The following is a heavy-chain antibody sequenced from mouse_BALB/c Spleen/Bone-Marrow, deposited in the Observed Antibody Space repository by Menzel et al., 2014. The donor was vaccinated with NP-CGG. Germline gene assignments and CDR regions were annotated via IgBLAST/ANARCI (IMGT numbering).Heavy chain of an antibody. V-gene: IGHV1-54*01. Sequence: VQLQQSGAELVRPGTSVKVSCKASGYAFTNYLIDWVKRRPGQGLEWIGVINPGSGGTNYNEKFKAKATLTADKSSSTAYMQLSSPTSDDSAVYFCARCLTGTSAMDYWGQGTSVTVSS. CDR2: INPGSGGT. J-gene: IGHJ4*01. D-gene: IGHD4-1*01. CDR3: ARCLTGTSAMDY. CDR1: GYAFTNYL.